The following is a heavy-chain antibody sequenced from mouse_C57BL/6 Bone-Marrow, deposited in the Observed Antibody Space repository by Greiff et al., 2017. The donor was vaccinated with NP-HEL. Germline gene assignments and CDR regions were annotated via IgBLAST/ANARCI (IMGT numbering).Heavy chain of an antibody. Sequence: QVHVKQSGPELVKPGASVKISCKASGYAFSSSWMNWVKQRPGKGLEWIGRIYPGDGDTNYNGKFKGKATLTADKSSSTAYMQLSSLTSEDSAVYFCARRRDYGSWFAYWGQGTLVTVSA. J-gene: IGHJ3*01. CDR3: ARRRDYGSWFAY. CDR2: IYPGDGDT. D-gene: IGHD1-1*01. CDR1: GYAFSSSW. V-gene: IGHV1-82*01.